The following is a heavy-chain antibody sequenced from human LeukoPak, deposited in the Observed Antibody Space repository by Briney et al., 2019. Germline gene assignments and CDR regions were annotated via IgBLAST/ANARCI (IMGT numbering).Heavy chain of an antibody. J-gene: IGHJ6*02. V-gene: IGHV3-30-3*01. D-gene: IGHD1-20*01. Sequence: GGSLRLSCAASGFTFSSYAMHWVRQAPGKGLEWVAVISYDGSNKYYADSVKGRFTISRDNAKNSLYLQMNSLRAEDTAVYYCARDNFAVEYYGMDVWGQGTTVTVSS. CDR3: ARDNFAVEYYGMDV. CDR1: GFTFSSYA. CDR2: ISYDGSNK.